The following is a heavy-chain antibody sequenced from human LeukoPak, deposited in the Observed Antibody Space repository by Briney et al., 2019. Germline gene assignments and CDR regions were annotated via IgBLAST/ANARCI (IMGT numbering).Heavy chain of an antibody. V-gene: IGHV1-24*01. J-gene: IGHJ3*02. Sequence: ASVKVSCKASGGTFSSYAISWVRQAPGKGLEWMGGFDPEDGETIYAQKFQGRVTMTEDTSTDTAYMELSSLRSEDTAVYYCATSAFDIWGQGTMVTVSS. CDR3: ATSAFDI. CDR2: FDPEDGET. CDR1: GGTFSSYA.